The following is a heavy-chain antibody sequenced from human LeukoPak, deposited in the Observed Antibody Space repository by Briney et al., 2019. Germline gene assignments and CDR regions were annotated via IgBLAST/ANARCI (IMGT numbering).Heavy chain of an antibody. V-gene: IGHV4-38-2*02. CDR3: ARGWSILRGGDWFDP. CDR1: GYSITGGDY. J-gene: IGHJ5*02. D-gene: IGHD3-3*02. Sequence: SETLSLTCTVSGYSITGGDYWGWVRQPPGKGLEWIASIHHSGTTYYTPSLKSRVRISLDPSKNQLSLSLRSVTAADTAVYYCARGWSILRGGDWFDPWGQGTLVTVSS. CDR2: IHHSGTT.